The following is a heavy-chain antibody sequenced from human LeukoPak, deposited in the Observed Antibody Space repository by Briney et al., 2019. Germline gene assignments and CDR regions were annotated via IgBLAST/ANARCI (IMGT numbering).Heavy chain of an antibody. V-gene: IGHV4-31*03. J-gene: IGHJ4*02. CDR3: ARNREFGEYYFDF. D-gene: IGHD4-17*01. Sequence: PSQTPSLTCTVSGGSVLSGGYYWSWIRQHPGKGLEWIAYIYYSGTTYYNPSLKSRVSLSIDTSKNQFSLRLTSVTAADTAVYYCARNREFGEYYFDFWGQGTLVTVSS. CDR2: IYYSGTT. CDR1: GGSVLSGGYY.